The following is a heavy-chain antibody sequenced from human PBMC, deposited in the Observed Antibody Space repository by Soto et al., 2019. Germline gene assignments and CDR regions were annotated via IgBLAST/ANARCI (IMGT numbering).Heavy chain of an antibody. CDR2: IYSGGST. Sequence: GSLRLSCAASGFTVSSNYMSWVRQAPGKGLEWVSVIYSGGSTYYADSVKGRFTISRHNSKNTLYLQMNSLRAEDTAVYYCAREVVVVTAIHNYYYGMDVWGQGTTVTVSS. V-gene: IGHV3-53*04. D-gene: IGHD2-21*02. CDR3: AREVVVVTAIHNYYYGMDV. CDR1: GFTVSSNY. J-gene: IGHJ6*02.